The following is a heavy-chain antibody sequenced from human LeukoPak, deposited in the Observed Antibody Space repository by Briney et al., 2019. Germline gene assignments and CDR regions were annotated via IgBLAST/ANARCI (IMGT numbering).Heavy chain of an antibody. V-gene: IGHV1-69*13. Sequence: SVKVSCKASGGTFSSYAISWGRQAPGQGLEWMGGIIPIFGTANYAQKFQGRVTITADESTSTAYMELSSLRSEDTAVYYCARSLGDSSGYYVYWGQGTLVTVSS. CDR3: ARSLGDSSGYYVY. J-gene: IGHJ4*02. CDR1: GGTFSSYA. CDR2: IIPIFGTA. D-gene: IGHD3-22*01.